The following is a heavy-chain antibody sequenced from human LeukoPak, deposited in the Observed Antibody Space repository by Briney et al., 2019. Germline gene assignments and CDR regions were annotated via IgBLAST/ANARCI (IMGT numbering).Heavy chain of an antibody. Sequence: PGGSLRLSCAASGFTFSDYYMSSRSSYTNYADSVKGRFTISRDNAKNSLYLQMNSPRAEDTAVYYCARDQGILTGFNWFDPWGQGTLVTVSS. CDR3: ARDQGILTGFNWFDP. CDR1: GFTFSDYY. CDR2: SRSSYT. J-gene: IGHJ5*02. V-gene: IGHV3-11*06. D-gene: IGHD3-9*01.